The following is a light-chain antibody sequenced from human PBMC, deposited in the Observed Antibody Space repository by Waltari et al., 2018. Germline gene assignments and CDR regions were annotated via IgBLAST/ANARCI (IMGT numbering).Light chain of an antibody. Sequence: EIVLTQPPGTLSLSPGERATLSCRASQTVRTTYLAWYQQKPGQDPTLLIYGASSRATGIPDRFSGSGSGTDFSLTISSLEPEDFAVYYCQQYDISPLTFGGGTKVEIK. V-gene: IGKV3-20*01. J-gene: IGKJ4*01. CDR2: GAS. CDR3: QQYDISPLT. CDR1: QTVRTTY.